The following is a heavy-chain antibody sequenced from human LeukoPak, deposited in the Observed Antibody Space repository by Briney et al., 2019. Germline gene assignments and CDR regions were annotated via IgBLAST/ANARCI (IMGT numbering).Heavy chain of an antibody. V-gene: IGHV5-51*01. D-gene: IGHD5-24*01. CDR3: ARHLDGYNPFDY. CDR1: GSIFSSYW. Sequence: KVGESLKISCKGSGSIFSSYWIAWVRQLPGKGLEYMGIINPGNSDIRYSPSFQGQVTISADKSISTAYLEWSSLKASDTAMYYCARHLDGYNPFDYWGQGTPVTVSS. J-gene: IGHJ4*02. CDR2: INPGNSDI.